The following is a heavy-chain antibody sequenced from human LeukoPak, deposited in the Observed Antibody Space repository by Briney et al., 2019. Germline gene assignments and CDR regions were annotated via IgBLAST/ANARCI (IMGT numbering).Heavy chain of an antibody. CDR2: INSDGSST. V-gene: IGHV3-74*01. J-gene: IGHJ3*02. CDR1: GFTFSSYA. Sequence: GGSLRLSCAASGFTFSSYAMSWVRQAPGKGLAWVSRINSDGSSTSYADSVKGRFTISRDNAKNTLYLQMNSLRAEDTAVYYCARGSQRLHYCGGDCYSEAFDIWGQGTMVTVSS. D-gene: IGHD2-21*02. CDR3: ARGSQRLHYCGGDCYSEAFDI.